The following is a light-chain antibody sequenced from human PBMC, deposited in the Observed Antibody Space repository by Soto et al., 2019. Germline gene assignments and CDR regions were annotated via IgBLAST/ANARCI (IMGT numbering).Light chain of an antibody. J-gene: IGLJ2*01. CDR1: SGHSSYA. Sequence: QLVLTQSPSASASLGASVKLTCTLSSGHSSYAIAWHQQQPEKGPRYLMKLNSDGSHSKGDGIPDRFSGSSSRAERYLTISSLQSEDEADYYCQTWGTDIVVFGGGTKPTVL. CDR3: QTWGTDIVV. CDR2: LNSDGSH. V-gene: IGLV4-69*01.